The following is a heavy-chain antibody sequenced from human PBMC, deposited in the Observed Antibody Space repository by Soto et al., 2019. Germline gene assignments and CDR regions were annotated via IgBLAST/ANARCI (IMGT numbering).Heavy chain of an antibody. CDR3: AKGRGYCTSTSCYVGSDY. CDR1: GFTFSSYA. Sequence: EVQLLESGGGLVQPGGSLRLSCAASGFTFSSYAMSWVRQAPGKGLEWVSAISGSGGSTYYADSVKGRFTISRDNSKNKXDLQMNSLRAEDTAVYYCAKGRGYCTSTSCYVGSDYWGQGTLVTVSS. D-gene: IGHD2-2*01. J-gene: IGHJ4*02. V-gene: IGHV3-23*01. CDR2: ISGSGGST.